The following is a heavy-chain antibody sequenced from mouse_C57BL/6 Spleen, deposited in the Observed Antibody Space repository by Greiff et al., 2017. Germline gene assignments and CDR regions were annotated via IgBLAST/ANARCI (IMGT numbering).Heavy chain of an antibody. J-gene: IGHJ3*01. D-gene: IGHD1-1*01. Sequence: QVQLQQPGAELVKPGASVKVSCKASGYTFTSYWMHWVKQRPGQGLEWIGRIHPSDSDTNYNQKFKGKATLTVDKSSSPAYMQLSSLTSEDSAVYYCAMGYYGSSYGFAYWGQGTLVTVSA. CDR2: IHPSDSDT. V-gene: IGHV1-74*01. CDR1: GYTFTSYW. CDR3: AMGYYGSSYGFAY.